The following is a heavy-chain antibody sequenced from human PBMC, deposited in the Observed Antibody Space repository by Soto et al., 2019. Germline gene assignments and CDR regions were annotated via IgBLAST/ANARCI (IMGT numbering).Heavy chain of an antibody. V-gene: IGHV3-9*01. CDR2: ISWNSGDI. CDR3: TKAYYYDSSGFDY. D-gene: IGHD3-22*01. CDR1: GFTFDDYA. J-gene: IGHJ4*02. Sequence: SLRLSCAASGFTFDDYAMHWVRQAPGEGLEWVSGISWNSGDIHYADSVKGRFTISRDNAKKSLYLQMNSLRDEDTALYYCTKAYYYDSSGFDYWGQGTLVTVSS.